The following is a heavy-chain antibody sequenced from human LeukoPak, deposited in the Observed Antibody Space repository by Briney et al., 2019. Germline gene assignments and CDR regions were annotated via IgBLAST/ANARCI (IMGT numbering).Heavy chain of an antibody. J-gene: IGHJ4*02. CDR1: GGSISGYY. Sequence: SETLSLTCTVSGGSISGYYWSWIRQPPGRGLEWIGYIYHSGSTNYNASLKSRVTISVDTSKNHFSLKLSSVTAADTAVYYCARGGHYGPFDFWGQGTLVTVSS. D-gene: IGHD3-10*01. CDR2: IYHSGST. V-gene: IGHV4-59*01. CDR3: ARGGHYGPFDF.